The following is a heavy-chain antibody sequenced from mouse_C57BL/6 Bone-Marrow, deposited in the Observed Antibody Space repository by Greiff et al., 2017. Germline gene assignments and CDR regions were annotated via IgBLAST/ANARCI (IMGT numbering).Heavy chain of an antibody. D-gene: IGHD2-5*01. V-gene: IGHV1-47*01. CDR3: ERKVSYSNWGFAY. CDR2: FHPYNDDT. Sequence: VQLQESGAELVKPGASVKMSCKASGYTFTTYPIEWMKQNHGKSLEWIGNFHPYNDDTKYNEKFKGKATLTVEKSSSTVYLELSRLTSDDSDVYYGERKVSYSNWGFAYWGQGTLVTVSA. CDR1: GYTFTTYP. J-gene: IGHJ3*01.